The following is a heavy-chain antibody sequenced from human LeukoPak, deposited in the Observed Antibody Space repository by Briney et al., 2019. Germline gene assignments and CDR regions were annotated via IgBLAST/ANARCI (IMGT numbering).Heavy chain of an antibody. Sequence: PSETLSLTCTVSGESISSFYWSWIRQPAGKGLEWIGHIYSSGSTNYNPSLKSRVTMSVDTSKNQFSLKLSSVTAADTAVYYCARVSGRTMFSLTQPNYYYMDVWGKGTTVTISS. CDR2: IYSSGST. CDR1: GESISSFY. D-gene: IGHD3-10*02. CDR3: ARVSGRTMFSLTQPNYYYMDV. J-gene: IGHJ6*03. V-gene: IGHV4-4*07.